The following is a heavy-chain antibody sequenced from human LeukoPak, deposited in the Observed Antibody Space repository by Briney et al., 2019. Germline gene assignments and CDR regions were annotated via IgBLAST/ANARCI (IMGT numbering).Heavy chain of an antibody. CDR3: ATRKLGNDY. CDR2: VYNSGST. CDR1: GGSISSANYY. Sequence: SETLSLTCTVSGGSISSANYYWGWIRQPPGKGLEWIVSVYNSGSTYYNPSLKSRVIVSLAMSQNQFSLRLTSVTAADTAVYYCATRKLGNDYGGQGTLVTVSA. J-gene: IGHJ4*02. D-gene: IGHD7-27*01. V-gene: IGHV4-39*07.